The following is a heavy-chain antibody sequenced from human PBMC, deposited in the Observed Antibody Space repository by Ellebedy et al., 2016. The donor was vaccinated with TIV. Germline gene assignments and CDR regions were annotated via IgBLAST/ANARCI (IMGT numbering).Heavy chain of an antibody. CDR3: ARLDAIIDVKSLDY. D-gene: IGHD3-10*01. V-gene: IGHV3-7*03. CDR2: IKQGGSEK. CDR1: GFNVRSSY. J-gene: IGHJ4*02. Sequence: GGSLRLSCAASGFNVRSSYMSWVRQAPGKGLEWVATIKQGGSEKYYVDSVKGRFTISRDNAKNSLYLQMNSLRAEDTAVYYCARLDAIIDVKSLDYWGQGTLVTVSS.